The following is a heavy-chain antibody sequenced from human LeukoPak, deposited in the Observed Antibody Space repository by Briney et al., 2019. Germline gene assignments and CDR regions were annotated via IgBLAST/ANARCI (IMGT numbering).Heavy chain of an antibody. V-gene: IGHV1-2*06. CDR3: AKVPPSITAAGNWLGP. D-gene: IGHD6-13*01. CDR2: INPNTGGT. J-gene: IGHJ5*02. CDR1: GYTFTGYY. Sequence: ASVKVSCKASGYTFTGYYIHWVRQTPGQGLEWMGRINPNTGGTDYAQKFQGRVTMTRDTSITTAYMELSRLTSDDTAIYYCAKVPPSITAAGNWLGPWGQGALVTVSS.